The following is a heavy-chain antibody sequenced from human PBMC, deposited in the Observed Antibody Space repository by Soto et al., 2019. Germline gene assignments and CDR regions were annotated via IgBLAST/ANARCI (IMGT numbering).Heavy chain of an antibody. Sequence: SLKISCAASGFTFSDYYMSWIRQAPGKGLEWVSYISSSGSTIYYADSVKGRFTISRDNAKNSLYLQMNSLRAEDTTVYYCARSSLTMIVETGFDVWGKGTLVTV. CDR3: ARSSLTMIVETGFDV. V-gene: IGHV3-11*01. J-gene: IGHJ4*02. CDR2: ISSSGSTI. D-gene: IGHD3-22*01. CDR1: GFTFSDYY.